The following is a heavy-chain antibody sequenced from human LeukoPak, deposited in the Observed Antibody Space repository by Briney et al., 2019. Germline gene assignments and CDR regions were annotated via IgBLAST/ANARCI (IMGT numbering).Heavy chain of an antibody. D-gene: IGHD1-1*01. CDR1: GFTFSSYA. J-gene: IGHJ4*02. V-gene: IGHV3-23*01. CDR2: ISGSGVTT. CDR3: ATVGWAAGTTPQNFHY. Sequence: GGSLRLSCAASGFTFSSYAMSWVRQAPGKGLEWVATISGSGVTTNHAGSVTGRFTISRDNSKNTLYLQMNSLRVEDTAVYFCATVGWAAGTTPQNFHYWGQGTLVTVSS.